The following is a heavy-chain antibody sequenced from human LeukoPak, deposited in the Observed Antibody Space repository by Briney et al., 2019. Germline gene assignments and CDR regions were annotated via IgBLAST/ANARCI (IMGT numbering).Heavy chain of an antibody. D-gene: IGHD4-17*01. CDR3: ARERDYGDYEFDY. J-gene: IGHJ4*02. CDR1: GYTFSGYA. CDR2: ISGSGDNT. V-gene: IGHV3-23*01. Sequence: GGSLRLSCAASGYTFSGYAMSWVRQAPGKGLEWVSVISGSGDNTYYADFVEGRFTISRDKSKDTLYLQMNSLRAEDTAVYYCARERDYGDYEFDYWGQGTLVTVSS.